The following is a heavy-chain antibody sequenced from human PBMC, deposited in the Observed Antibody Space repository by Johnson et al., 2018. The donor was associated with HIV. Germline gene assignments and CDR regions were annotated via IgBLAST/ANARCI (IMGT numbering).Heavy chain of an antibody. D-gene: IGHD3-22*01. Sequence: QVQLVESGGGLVQPGGSLRLSCAASGFTFSDYYMSWIRQAPGKGLEWVSCISSSGTTIYYADSMKGRFTISSDNAQNSLYLHMNSLRAEDTAVYYCTTDRRALVYYYDSSGYYSRAFDFWGQGTMVTVSS. J-gene: IGHJ3*01. CDR2: ISSSGTTI. V-gene: IGHV3-11*04. CDR1: GFTFSDYY. CDR3: TTDRRALVYYYDSSGYYSRAFDF.